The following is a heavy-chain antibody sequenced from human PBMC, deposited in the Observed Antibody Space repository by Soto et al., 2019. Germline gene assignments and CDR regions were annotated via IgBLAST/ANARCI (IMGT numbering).Heavy chain of an antibody. J-gene: IGHJ5*02. D-gene: IGHD4-17*01. CDR3: AKGGPMRNDYDNNWFDP. CDR2: ISGSGGST. CDR1: GFTFSSYA. Sequence: EVQLLESGGGLVQPGGSLRLSCAASGFTFSSYAMSWVRQAPGKGLEWVSAISGSGGSTYYADSVKGRFTISRDNSKNTLYLRMNSLRAEDTAVYYCAKGGPMRNDYDNNWFDPWGQGTLVTVSS. V-gene: IGHV3-23*01.